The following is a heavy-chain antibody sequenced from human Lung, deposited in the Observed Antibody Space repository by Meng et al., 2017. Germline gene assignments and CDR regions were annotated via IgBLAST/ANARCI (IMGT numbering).Heavy chain of an antibody. D-gene: IGHD2-8*02. CDR1: GVTFSYYA. Sequence: EVQLLESGGGLVQPGGSLRLPCAASGVTFSYYAMSWVRQALEKGLEWVSATAATDGGTYHAASVRGRVTISRDNSKKTLSLQMNSLRADDTAIYYCARGTRVSCTGVICYPFDFRGQGTLVTVSS. V-gene: IGHV3-23*01. J-gene: IGHJ4*02. CDR3: ARGTRVSCTGVICYPFDF. CDR2: TAATDGGT.